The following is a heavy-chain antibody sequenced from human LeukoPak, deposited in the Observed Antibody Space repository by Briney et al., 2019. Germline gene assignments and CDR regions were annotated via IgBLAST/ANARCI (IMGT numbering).Heavy chain of an antibody. CDR1: GFTFSSYA. CDR2: ISSSGTTI. Sequence: GSLRLSCAASGFTFSSYAMSWVRQAPGKGLEWISYISSSGTTIYYADSVQGRFIISRDNARNSLYLQMNSLRAEDTAVYYCARVGYSDFWSGYYWDYWGQGTLATVSS. V-gene: IGHV3-48*01. CDR3: ARVGYSDFWSGYYWDY. D-gene: IGHD3-3*01. J-gene: IGHJ4*02.